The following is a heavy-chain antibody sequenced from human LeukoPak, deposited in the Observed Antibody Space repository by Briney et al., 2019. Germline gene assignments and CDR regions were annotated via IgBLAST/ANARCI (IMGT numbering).Heavy chain of an antibody. CDR3: ARAGLSGFEY. Sequence: ASVKVSCKTSGYTFTNYGITWVRPAPGQGLEWMGWISAYNGHTNYAQKFQGRVIMTTDTSTNIAYMELKNLRSDDTAVYYCARAGLSGFEYWGQGTLVTVSS. V-gene: IGHV1-18*01. CDR2: ISAYNGHT. J-gene: IGHJ4*02. D-gene: IGHD2/OR15-2a*01. CDR1: GYTFTNYG.